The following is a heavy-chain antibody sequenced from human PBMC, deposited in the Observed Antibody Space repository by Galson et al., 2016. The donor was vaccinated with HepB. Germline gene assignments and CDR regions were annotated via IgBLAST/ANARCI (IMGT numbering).Heavy chain of an antibody. V-gene: IGHV3-7*03. CDR1: GFTFRNHW. Sequence: SLRLSCAASGFTFRNHWMSWIRQAPGKGLEWVANIKHDGNEKYYVEAMKGRFTVSRDNAKDSLYLQMNSLRADDTAVYYCAKIVCTANCHDSRWYFDLWGRGTLVTVSS. CDR2: IKHDGNEK. D-gene: IGHD4/OR15-4a*01. J-gene: IGHJ2*01. CDR3: AKIVCTANCHDSRWYFDL.